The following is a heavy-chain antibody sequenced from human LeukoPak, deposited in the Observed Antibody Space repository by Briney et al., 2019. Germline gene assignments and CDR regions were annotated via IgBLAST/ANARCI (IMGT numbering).Heavy chain of an antibody. D-gene: IGHD2-2*02. Sequence: SETLSLTCTVSGYSIRSGYYWGWIRQPPGKGLEWIGSIYHSGSTYYNPSLKSRVTISVDTSKNQFSLKLSSVTAADTAVYYCARRICSSTSCYTGQFDYWGQGTLVTVSS. CDR2: IYHSGST. V-gene: IGHV4-38-2*02. CDR3: ARRICSSTSCYTGQFDY. CDR1: GYSIRSGYY. J-gene: IGHJ4*02.